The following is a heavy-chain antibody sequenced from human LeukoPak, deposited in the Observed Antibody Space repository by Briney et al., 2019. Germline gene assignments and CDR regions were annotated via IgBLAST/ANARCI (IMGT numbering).Heavy chain of an antibody. CDR1: GGSISSGDYY. J-gene: IGHJ4*02. CDR2: IYYSGST. Sequence: PSGTLSLTCTVSGGSISSGDYYWSWIRQPPGKGLEWIGSIYYSGSTYYNPSLKSRVTISVDTSKNQFSLKLSSVTAADTAVYYCAREGPYFSSPVGATSLDYWGQGTLVTVSS. D-gene: IGHD1-26*01. CDR3: AREGPYFSSPVGATSLDY. V-gene: IGHV4-39*07.